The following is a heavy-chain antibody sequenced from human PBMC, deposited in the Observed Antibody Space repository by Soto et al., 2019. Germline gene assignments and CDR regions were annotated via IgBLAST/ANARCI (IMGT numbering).Heavy chain of an antibody. V-gene: IGHV3-23*01. Sequence: EVQLLESGGGLVQPGGSLRLSCAASGFTFSSSAMSWVRQAPGKGLEWVSAISGSGGSTYYADSVKGRFTISSDNXKXTXXLQMNSLRGEDTAVYYCAKILGDLRRAAADDYFDYWGQGTLVTVSS. CDR3: AKILGDLRRAAADDYFDY. CDR2: ISGSGGST. CDR1: GFTFSSSA. J-gene: IGHJ4*02. D-gene: IGHD6-13*01.